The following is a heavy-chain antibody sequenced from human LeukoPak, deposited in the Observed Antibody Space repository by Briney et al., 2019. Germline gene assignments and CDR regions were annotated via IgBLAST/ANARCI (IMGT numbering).Heavy chain of an antibody. CDR2: DFYNGAT. D-gene: IGHD5-18*01. V-gene: IGHV4-39*07. Sequence: KPSETLSLTCIVSGGSISSSIYYWAWVRQPPGKGLEWIGTDFYNGATQYSPSLRSRVTISIDTSTNQFSLKLTSVTAADTALYYCARRSRDTAMRDWGQGTLVTVSS. CDR1: GGSISSSIYY. J-gene: IGHJ4*02. CDR3: ARRSRDTAMRD.